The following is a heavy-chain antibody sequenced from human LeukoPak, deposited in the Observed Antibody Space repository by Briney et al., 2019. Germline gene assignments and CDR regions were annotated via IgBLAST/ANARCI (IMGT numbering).Heavy chain of an antibody. D-gene: IGHD4/OR15-4a*01. Sequence: GGSLRLSCTVSGFTVSSDSMSWVRQAPGKGLEWVSFIYSGGSTHYSDSVKGRFTISRDNSKNTLYLRMNSLRAEDTAVYYCARRAGAYSHPYDYWGQGTLVTVSS. CDR2: IYSGGST. CDR1: GFTVSSDS. J-gene: IGHJ4*02. V-gene: IGHV3-53*01. CDR3: ARRAGAYSHPYDY.